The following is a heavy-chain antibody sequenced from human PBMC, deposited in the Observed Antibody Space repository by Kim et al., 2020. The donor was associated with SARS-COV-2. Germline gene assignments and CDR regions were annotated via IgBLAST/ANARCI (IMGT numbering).Heavy chain of an antibody. CDR1: GFTFSSYG. V-gene: IGHV3-33*06. CDR3: AKDDRYYDILTGYPDY. Sequence: GGSLRLSCAASGFTFSSYGMHWVRQAPGKGLEWVAVIWYDGSNKYYADSVKGRFTISRDNSKNTLYLQMNSLRAEDTAVYYCAKDDRYYDILTGYPDYWGQGTLVTVSS. J-gene: IGHJ4*02. CDR2: IWYDGSNK. D-gene: IGHD3-9*01.